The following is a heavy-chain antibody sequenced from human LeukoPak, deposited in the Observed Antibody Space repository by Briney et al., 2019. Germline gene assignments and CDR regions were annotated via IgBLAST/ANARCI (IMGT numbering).Heavy chain of an antibody. CDR3: AREESVWSSFDY. D-gene: IGHD3-3*01. Sequence: GGSLRLFCAASGFTFSSYSMNWVRQAPGKGLEWVSSISSSSSYIYYADSVKGRFTISRDNAKNSLYLQMNSLRAEDTAVYYCAREESVWSSFDYWGQGTLVTVSS. CDR1: GFTFSSYS. V-gene: IGHV3-21*01. J-gene: IGHJ4*02. CDR2: ISSSSSYI.